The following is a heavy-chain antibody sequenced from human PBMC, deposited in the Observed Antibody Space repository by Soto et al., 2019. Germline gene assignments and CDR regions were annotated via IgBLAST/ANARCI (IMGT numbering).Heavy chain of an antibody. CDR1: GGSISSGGYY. Sequence: QVQLQESGPGLVKPSQTLSLTCTVSGGSISSGGYYWSWIRQHPGKGLEWIGYIYYSGSTYYNPSLKSRVTISVDKSKNQFSLKLSSVTAADTAVYYCARQDRAVAGTGNWFDPWGQGTLVTVSS. CDR3: ARQDRAVAGTGNWFDP. D-gene: IGHD6-19*01. J-gene: IGHJ5*02. V-gene: IGHV4-31*03. CDR2: IYYSGST.